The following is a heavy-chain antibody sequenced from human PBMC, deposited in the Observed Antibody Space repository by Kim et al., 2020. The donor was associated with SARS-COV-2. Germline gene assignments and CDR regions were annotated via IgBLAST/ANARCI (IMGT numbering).Heavy chain of an antibody. J-gene: IGHJ4*02. CDR2: IYSSGTT. CDR3: ARGNSGAQRGLGF. D-gene: IGHD7-27*01. CDR1: GGSMSGYY. V-gene: IGHV4-59*13. Sequence: SETLSLTCTVSGGSMSGYYWNWIRQPPGRGLEWIGYIYSSGTTIYNPSLKSRVTISLDTSMNQVSLNLNSVTAADTAVYYCARGNSGAQRGLGFWGQGTLVTVSS.